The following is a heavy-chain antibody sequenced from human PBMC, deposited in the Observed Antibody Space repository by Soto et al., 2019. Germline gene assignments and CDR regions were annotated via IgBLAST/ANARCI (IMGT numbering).Heavy chain of an antibody. CDR3: AKDPSTGSADY. CDR1: GFTFSSYW. V-gene: IGHV3-7*03. CDR2: IKQDGSEK. D-gene: IGHD3-9*01. J-gene: IGHJ4*02. Sequence: GGSLRLSCAASGFTFSSYWMTWVRQAPGKGLEWVANIKQDGSEKYYVDSVKGRFTISRDNAKNSLYLQMNSLRAEDTAMYYCAKDPSTGSADYWGQGTQVTVSS.